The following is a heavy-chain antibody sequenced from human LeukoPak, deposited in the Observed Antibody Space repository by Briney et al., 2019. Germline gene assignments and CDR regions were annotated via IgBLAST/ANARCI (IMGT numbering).Heavy chain of an antibody. CDR1: GGFISSYY. CDR2: IYYSGST. V-gene: IGHV4-59*08. J-gene: IGHJ4*02. Sequence: PSETLSLTCTVSGGFISSYYWSWIRQPPGKGLEWIGYIYYSGSTNYNAFLKSRVTISVDTSKNQFSLKLSSVTAADTAVFYCARHGMGARGDFDYWGQGTLVTVSS. D-gene: IGHD1-26*01. CDR3: ARHGMGARGDFDY.